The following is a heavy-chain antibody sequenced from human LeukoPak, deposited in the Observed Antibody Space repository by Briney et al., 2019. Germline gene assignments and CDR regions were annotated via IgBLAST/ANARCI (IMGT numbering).Heavy chain of an antibody. J-gene: IGHJ6*03. Sequence: VASVKVSCKASGGTFSSYAISWVRQAPGQGLEWMGWINPNSGGTNYAQKFQGRVTMTRDTSISTAYMELSRLRSDDTAVYYCARDRHTARIYYYYYYYYMDVWGKGTTVTVSS. CDR1: GGTFSSYA. D-gene: IGHD5-18*01. V-gene: IGHV1-2*02. CDR3: ARDRHTARIYYYYYYYYMDV. CDR2: INPNSGGT.